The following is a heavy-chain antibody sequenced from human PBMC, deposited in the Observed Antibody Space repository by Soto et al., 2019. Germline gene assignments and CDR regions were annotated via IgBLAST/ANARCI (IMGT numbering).Heavy chain of an antibody. CDR1: GGTFSSYA. V-gene: IGHV1-69*13. CDR3: ARDGCSSTSCHYLYYYYYGMDV. CDR2: IIPIFGTA. Sequence: SVKVSCKASGGTFSSYAISWVRQAPGQGLEWMGGIIPIFGTANYAQKFQGRVTITADESTSTAYMELSSLRSEDTAVYYCARDGCSSTSCHYLYYYYYGMDVWGQGTTVTVSS. D-gene: IGHD2-2*01. J-gene: IGHJ6*02.